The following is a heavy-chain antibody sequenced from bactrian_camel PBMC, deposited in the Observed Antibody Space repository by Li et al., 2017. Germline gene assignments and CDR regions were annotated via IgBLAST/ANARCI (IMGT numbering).Heavy chain of an antibody. J-gene: IGHJ6*01. CDR3: AADYLDEDEEPLEVRSFGY. V-gene: IGHV3S53*01. Sequence: SCTASESIISTYSMGWFRQAPGKEREGVAVLDREGMIRYDDSVKGRFTISQDYAKAMVYLQMNSLKPEDTGTYYCAADYLDEDEEPLEVRSFGYWGPGTQVTVS. CDR2: LDREGMI. CDR1: ESIISTYS. D-gene: IGHD8*01.